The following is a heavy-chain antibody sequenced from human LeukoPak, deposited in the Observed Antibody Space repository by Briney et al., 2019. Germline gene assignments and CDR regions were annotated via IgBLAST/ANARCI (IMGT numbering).Heavy chain of an antibody. J-gene: IGHJ6*03. Sequence: SETLSLTCAVYGGSFSGYYWSWIRQPPGKGLEWIGEINHSGSTNYNPSLKSRVTISVDTSKNQFSLKLSSVTAADTAVYYCARYQIVDGSGPFAYYYMDVWGKGTTVTISS. CDR1: GGSFSGYY. V-gene: IGHV4-34*01. CDR3: ARYQIVDGSGPFAYYYMDV. D-gene: IGHD3-10*01. CDR2: INHSGST.